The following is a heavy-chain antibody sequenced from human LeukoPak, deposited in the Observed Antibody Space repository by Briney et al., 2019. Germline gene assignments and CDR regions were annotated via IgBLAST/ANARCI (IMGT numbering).Heavy chain of an antibody. CDR2: IAYTGDI. V-gene: IGHV4-59*01. CDR1: GASMSSNY. D-gene: IGHD1-26*01. CDR3: AKHTRIPDY. Sequence: SETLSLTCNVSGASMSSNYWSWIRQPPGKGLECIGYIAYTGDINYNPSLKSRVTISLDMSKNQFSLKLSSVTAADTAVYYCAKHTRIPDYWGPGTLVTVSS. J-gene: IGHJ4*02.